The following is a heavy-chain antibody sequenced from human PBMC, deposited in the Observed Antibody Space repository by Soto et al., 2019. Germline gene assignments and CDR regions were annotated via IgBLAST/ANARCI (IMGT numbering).Heavy chain of an antibody. D-gene: IGHD3-3*01. V-gene: IGHV1-58*01. Sequence: ASAKVSCKASGFTFSTSAVQCVRQARGQRLEWIGWIVVGSGNTNYAQKFQERVTITRDMSTSTAYMELSSLRSEDTAVYYCAAPTIFGVIVLSPPDVWGQGTTVTVS. CDR2: IVVGSGNT. J-gene: IGHJ6*02. CDR1: GFTFSTSA. CDR3: AAPTIFGVIVLSPPDV.